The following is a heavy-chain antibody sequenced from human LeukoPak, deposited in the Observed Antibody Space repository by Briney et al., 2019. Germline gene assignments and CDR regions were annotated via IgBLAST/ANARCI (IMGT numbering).Heavy chain of an antibody. J-gene: IGHJ4*02. CDR1: GYTFTSYG. CDR2: ISVYNGHT. CDR3: ARVDYDSSGEFDY. Sequence: ASVKVSCKASGYTFTSYGFIWVRQAPGQGLEWMGWISVYNGHTNYAQKLQGRVTMTTDTSTSAAYMELRSLRSDDTAVYYCARVDYDSSGEFDYWGQGTLVTVSS. D-gene: IGHD3-22*01. V-gene: IGHV1-18*01.